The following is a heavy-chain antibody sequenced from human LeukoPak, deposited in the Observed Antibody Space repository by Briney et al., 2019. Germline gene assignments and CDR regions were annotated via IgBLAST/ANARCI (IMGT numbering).Heavy chain of an antibody. CDR2: IYYSGSA. J-gene: IGHJ4*02. CDR3: ARDPQMTPFDY. CDR1: GGSISSYY. D-gene: IGHD5-24*01. V-gene: IGHV4-59*01. Sequence: PSETLSLTCTVSGGSISSYYWSWIRQPPGKGLEWLGYIYYSGSANYNPSLESRVTISVDMSKNQFSLKLNSVTAADTAVYYCARDPQMTPFDYWGQGTLVTVSS.